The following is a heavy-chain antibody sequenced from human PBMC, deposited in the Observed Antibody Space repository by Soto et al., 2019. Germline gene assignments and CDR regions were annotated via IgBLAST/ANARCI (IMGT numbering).Heavy chain of an antibody. V-gene: IGHV3-23*01. D-gene: IGHD2-15*01. CDR1: GFTFSSYA. CDR2: ISGSGGST. CDR3: AKDVGYCSGGSCYHDY. Sequence: GGSLRLSCAASGFTFSSYAMSWVRQAPGKGLEWVSAISGSGGSTYYADSVKGRFTISRDNSKNTLYLQMNSLRAEDTAVYYCAKDVGYCSGGSCYHDYWGQGTLVTVPQ. J-gene: IGHJ4*02.